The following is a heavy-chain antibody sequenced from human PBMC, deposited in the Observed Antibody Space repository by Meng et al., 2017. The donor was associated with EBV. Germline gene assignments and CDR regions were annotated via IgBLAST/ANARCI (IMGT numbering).Heavy chain of an antibody. CDR1: GGTFSSYA. D-gene: IGHD6-13*01. CDR3: ARAEIAAAGRLDY. CDR2: IIPIFGTA. Sequence: QVQLVQSGAEGKKPGASVKVSCKAPGGTFSSYAISWVRQSPGQGLEWMGGIIPIFGTANYAQKFQGRVTITADKSTSTAYTELSSLRSEDTAVYYCARAEIAAAGRLDYWGQGTLVTVSS. V-gene: IGHV1-69*06. J-gene: IGHJ4*02.